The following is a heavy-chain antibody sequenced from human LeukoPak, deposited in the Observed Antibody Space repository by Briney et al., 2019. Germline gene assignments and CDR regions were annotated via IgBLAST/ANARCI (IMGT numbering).Heavy chain of an antibody. D-gene: IGHD2-8*01. Sequence: SETLSLTCAVYGGSFSGYYWSWIRQPPGKGLEWIGEINHSGSTNYNPPLKSRVTISVDTSKNQFSLKLSSVTAADTAVYYCARVGGRLIDYWGQGTLVTVSS. V-gene: IGHV4-34*01. CDR1: GGSFSGYY. CDR3: ARVGGRLIDY. J-gene: IGHJ4*02. CDR2: INHSGST.